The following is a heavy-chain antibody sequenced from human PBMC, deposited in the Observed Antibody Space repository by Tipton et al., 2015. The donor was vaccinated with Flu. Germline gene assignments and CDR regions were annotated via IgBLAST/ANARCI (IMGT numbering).Heavy chain of an antibody. V-gene: IGHV3-30*03. CDR2: ISYDGFTT. CDR1: GFAFNDYA. J-gene: IGHJ3*02. Sequence: SLRLSCVPSGFAFNDYAMHWVRQVPGKGLEWVAVISYDGFTTYFTESVKGRFTVSRDNSRNTLYLQMTSLRPDDSALYYCARHSQKALVMDSAFDIWGQGTMVTVSS. D-gene: IGHD3-3*02. CDR3: ARHSQKALVMDSAFDI.